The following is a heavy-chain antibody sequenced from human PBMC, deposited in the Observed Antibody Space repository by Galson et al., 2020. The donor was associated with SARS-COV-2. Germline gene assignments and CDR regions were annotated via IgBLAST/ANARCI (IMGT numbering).Heavy chain of an antibody. V-gene: IGHV4-59*02. CDR3: ARGQHSLGPGVFDL. D-gene: IGHD3-10*01. J-gene: IGHJ2*01. Sequence: SQTLSLTCVVSGGSVTNHYWTWIRRSPGKGLEWIGYIYSTGDTWYNPSLSSRATISLKTSNNQVSLSLNSVTSADSALYFCARGQHSLGPGVFDLWGRGTLVTVSS. CDR2: IYSTGDT. CDR1: GGSVTNHY.